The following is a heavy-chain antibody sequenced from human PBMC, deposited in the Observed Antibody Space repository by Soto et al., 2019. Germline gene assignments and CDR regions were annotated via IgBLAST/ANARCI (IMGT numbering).Heavy chain of an antibody. V-gene: IGHV3-48*01. D-gene: IGHD3-16*02. J-gene: IGHJ6*03. CDR2: ISSSSSTI. CDR1: GFTFSSYS. Sequence: GGSLRLSCAASGFTFSSYSMNWVRQAPGKGLERVSYISSSSSTIYYADSVKGRFTISRDNAKNSLYLQMNSLRSVDTAVYYCARIVYYYYMDVWGKGTTVTVSS. CDR3: ARIVYYYYMDV.